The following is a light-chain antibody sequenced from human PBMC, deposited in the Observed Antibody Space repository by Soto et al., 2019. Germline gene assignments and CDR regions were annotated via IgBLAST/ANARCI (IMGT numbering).Light chain of an antibody. CDR3: QQRNTFTFT. J-gene: IGKJ5*01. Sequence: DIQLTQSPSLLSASVGDRVTITCRASHDISTYLAWYQQKPGKAPKLMIYEASTLQSGVPSRFSGSGSGTEFTLTIRSLLPEDFATYHCQQRNTFTFTFGQGTRLDTK. CDR1: HDISTY. CDR2: EAS. V-gene: IGKV1-9*01.